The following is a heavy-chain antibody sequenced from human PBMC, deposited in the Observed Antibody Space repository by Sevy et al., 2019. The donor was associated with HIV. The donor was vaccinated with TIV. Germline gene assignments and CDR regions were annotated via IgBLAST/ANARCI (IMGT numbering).Heavy chain of an antibody. CDR3: AREVSSSRGDLDN. CDR2: ISNSGNTI. V-gene: IGHV3-11*01. J-gene: IGHJ4*02. CDR1: GFTFNDYY. D-gene: IGHD6-13*01. Sequence: GGSLRLSCAASGFTFNDYYMTWIRQAPGKGLEWVSYISNSGNTIKYADSGKGPFTISRDKAKNALYLQMNSVRAEDTAVYYCAREVSSSRGDLDNWGQGTLVTVSS.